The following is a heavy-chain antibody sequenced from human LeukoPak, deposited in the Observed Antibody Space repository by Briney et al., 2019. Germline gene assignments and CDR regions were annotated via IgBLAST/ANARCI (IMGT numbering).Heavy chain of an antibody. CDR1: GYTFSSYW. J-gene: IGHJ4*02. CDR3: ARVAGYCSSTTCYAGFDY. CDR2: INSDGSST. V-gene: IGHV3-74*01. Sequence: PGGSLRLSCAASGYTFSSYWMHWVRQAPGKGLVWVSRINSDGSSTSYADSVKGRFTISRDNAKNTLYVQMNSLRAEDTAVYYCARVAGYCSSTTCYAGFDYWGQGTLVTVSS. D-gene: IGHD2-2*01.